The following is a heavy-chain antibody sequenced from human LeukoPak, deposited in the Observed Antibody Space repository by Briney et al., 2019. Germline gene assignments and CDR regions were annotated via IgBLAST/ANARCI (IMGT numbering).Heavy chain of an antibody. V-gene: IGHV4-59*01. CDR2: IYYSGST. J-gene: IGHJ5*02. D-gene: IGHD3-22*01. Sequence: SETLSLTCTVSGGSLSSYYWSWIRQPPGKGLEWIGYIYYSGSTNYNPSLKSRVTISVDTSKNQFSLKLSSVTAADTAVYYCARAHHYYDSSGYYPNWFDPWSQGTLVTVSS. CDR3: ARAHHYYDSSGYYPNWFDP. CDR1: GGSLSSYY.